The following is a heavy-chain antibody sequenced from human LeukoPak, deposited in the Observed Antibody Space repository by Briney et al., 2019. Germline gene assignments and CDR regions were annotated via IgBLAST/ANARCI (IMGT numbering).Heavy chain of an antibody. J-gene: IGHJ4*02. V-gene: IGHV3-7*01. CDR1: GFTFSNYW. CDR2: IKEDGSRI. D-gene: IGHD5/OR15-5a*01. Sequence: GGSLRLSCAGTGFTFSNYWMNWVRQAPGKGLEWVANIKEDGSRINYVDSVKGRFTISRDNAKNSVYLQMDNLRAEDTAVYYCVGSSVWLFDYWGQGTLVAVSS. CDR3: VGSSVWLFDY.